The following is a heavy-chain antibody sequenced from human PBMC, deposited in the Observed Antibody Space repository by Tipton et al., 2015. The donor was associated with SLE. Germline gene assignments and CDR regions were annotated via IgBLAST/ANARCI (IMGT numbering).Heavy chain of an antibody. D-gene: IGHD5-24*01. J-gene: IGHJ4*02. CDR2: IIPILGTP. CDR3: ATAEGGDGHNDYFDY. Sequence: QSGPEVKKPGSSVKVSCKASGGTFRSYVLSWVRQAPGQGLEWMGGIIPILGTPNYAQKFQGKVTITADASTRTAYMELSSLTSDDTAVYYCATAEGGDGHNDYFDYWARGTLVTVSS. CDR1: GGTFRSYV. V-gene: IGHV1-69*01.